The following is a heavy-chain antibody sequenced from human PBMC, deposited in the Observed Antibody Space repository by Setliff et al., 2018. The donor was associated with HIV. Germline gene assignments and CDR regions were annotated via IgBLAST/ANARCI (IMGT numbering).Heavy chain of an antibody. CDR1: GGAFSGYY. V-gene: IGHV4-34*01. J-gene: IGHJ4*02. Sequence: SETLSLTCAVYGGAFSGYYWTWIRQSPGRGLEWIGEVNHKGVANYSPSLMRRATIPADTSKNQFSLRLSSVTAADTALYFCTRAQIAAPRPFDYWGQGTLVTVSS. CDR3: TRAQIAAPRPFDY. D-gene: IGHD2-21*01. CDR2: VNHKGVA.